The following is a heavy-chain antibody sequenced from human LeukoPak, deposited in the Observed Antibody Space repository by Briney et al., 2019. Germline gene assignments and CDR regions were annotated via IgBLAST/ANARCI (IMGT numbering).Heavy chain of an antibody. CDR1: GGSFSGYY. V-gene: IGHV4-34*01. CDR3: ARLGGVVLRNWFDP. Sequence: SETLSLTCAVYGGSFSGYYWSWIRQPPGKGLEWIGRVSHTGSTDYNPSLRSRVIVSVDTSKDQFSLKLSSVTAADTAVYYCARLGGVVLRNWFDPWGQGTLVTVSS. J-gene: IGHJ5*02. D-gene: IGHD3-3*01. CDR2: VSHTGST.